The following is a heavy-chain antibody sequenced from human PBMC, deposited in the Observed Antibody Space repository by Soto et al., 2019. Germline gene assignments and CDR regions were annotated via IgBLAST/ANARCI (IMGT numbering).Heavy chain of an antibody. CDR2: ISSSSSYI. CDR3: AREPTPSYYYCSVVL. V-gene: IGHV3-21*01. Sequence: GGSLRLSCAASGFTFSSYSMNWVRQAPGKGLEWVSSISSSSSYIYYADSVKGRFTISRDNAKNSMYLQMNSLRAEDTAVDYCAREPTPSYYYCSVVLWGQGTLVTVSS. CDR1: GFTFSSYS. D-gene: IGHD3-22*01. J-gene: IGHJ4*02.